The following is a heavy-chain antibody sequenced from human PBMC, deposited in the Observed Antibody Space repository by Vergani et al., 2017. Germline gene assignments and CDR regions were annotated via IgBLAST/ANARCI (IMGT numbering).Heavy chain of an antibody. J-gene: IGHJ5*02. Sequence: QVQLQESGPGLVKPSQTLSLTCTVSGGSISSGDYYWSWIRQPPGKGLEWIGYIYYSGTTYYNPSLKSRVTISVDTSKNQFSLKLSSVTAADTAVYYCARSRGEPYCSSTSCYAIWFDPWGQGTLVTVSS. CDR3: ARSRGEPYCSSTSCYAIWFDP. D-gene: IGHD2-2*01. CDR1: GGSISSGDYY. CDR2: IYYSGTT. V-gene: IGHV4-30-4*01.